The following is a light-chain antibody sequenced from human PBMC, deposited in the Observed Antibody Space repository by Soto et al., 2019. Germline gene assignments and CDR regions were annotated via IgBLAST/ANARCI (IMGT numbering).Light chain of an antibody. V-gene: IGKV3-15*01. CDR3: QQYNDWPWT. Sequence: EIEMTQSPATLSVSPGERATLSCMASQSVRSNLAWYQQKPGQAPRLLIYGASTRATGIPARFSGSGSGTEFTLTISSLQSEDFAVYYCQQYNDWPWTFGQGTKVEIK. CDR2: GAS. J-gene: IGKJ1*01. CDR1: QSVRSN.